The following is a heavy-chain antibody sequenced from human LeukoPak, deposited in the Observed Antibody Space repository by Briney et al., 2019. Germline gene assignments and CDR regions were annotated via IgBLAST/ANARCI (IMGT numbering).Heavy chain of an antibody. Sequence: ASVKVSCKASGGTFSSYAISWVRQAPGRGLEWMGGIIPIFGTANYAQKFQGRVTITADESTSTAYMELSSLRSEDTAVYYCARVLERRLDYYYGMDVWGQGTTVTVSS. V-gene: IGHV1-69*13. D-gene: IGHD1-1*01. CDR3: ARVLERRLDYYYGMDV. CDR1: GGTFSSYA. CDR2: IIPIFGTA. J-gene: IGHJ6*02.